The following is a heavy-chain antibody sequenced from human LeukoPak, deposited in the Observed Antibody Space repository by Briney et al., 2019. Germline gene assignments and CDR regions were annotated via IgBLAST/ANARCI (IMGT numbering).Heavy chain of an antibody. D-gene: IGHD6-19*01. V-gene: IGHV1-18*01. Sequence: GASVKVSCKASGYTFTSYAINWVRQAPGQGLEWMGWISGYNGNRKYAQKLQGRVTMTTDTSTSTAYMELRSLRSDDTAVYYCTRVGDSSGWSYYFDNWGQGTLVSVSS. J-gene: IGHJ4*02. CDR3: TRVGDSSGWSYYFDN. CDR2: ISGYNGNR. CDR1: GYTFTSYA.